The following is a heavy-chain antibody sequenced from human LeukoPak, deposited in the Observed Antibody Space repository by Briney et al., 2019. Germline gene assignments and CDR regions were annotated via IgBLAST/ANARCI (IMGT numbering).Heavy chain of an antibody. V-gene: IGHV4-39*01. D-gene: IGHD2-8*01. CDR2: IYYSGST. J-gene: IGHJ4*02. CDR3: ARLVVLRVYAPALGYFDY. Sequence: SETLSLTCTVSGGSISSSSYYWGWIRQPPGKGLEWIGSIYYSGSTYYNPSLKSRVTISVDTSKNQFSLKLSSVTAADTAVYYCARLVVLRVYAPALGYFDYWCQGTLVTVSS. CDR1: GGSISSSSYY.